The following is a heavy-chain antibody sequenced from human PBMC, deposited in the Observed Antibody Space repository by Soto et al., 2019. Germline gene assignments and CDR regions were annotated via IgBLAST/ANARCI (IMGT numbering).Heavy chain of an antibody. J-gene: IGHJ4*02. Sequence: EVQLVESGGGLIQPGGSLRLSCAVSGFTVSNNYMSWVRQAPGKGLEGVSVIYSGGYTAYGDSVKGRFTISRDNSKNTLYPPKKGPGAHAPAVFYCGSPPGGGGYWGQGTLVTVSS. CDR3: GSPPGGGGY. V-gene: IGHV3-53*01. CDR2: IYSGGYT. CDR1: GFTVSNNY. D-gene: IGHD3-10*01.